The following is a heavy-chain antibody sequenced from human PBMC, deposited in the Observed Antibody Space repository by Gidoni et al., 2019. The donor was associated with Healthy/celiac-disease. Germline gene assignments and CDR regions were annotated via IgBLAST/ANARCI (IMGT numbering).Heavy chain of an antibody. J-gene: IGHJ4*02. Sequence: QVQLVQSGAEVKKPGASVQVSCKASGYTFTSYAMHWVRQAPGQRLEWMGWINAGHGNTKYSQKFQGRVTITRDTSASTAYMELSSLRSEDTAVYYCARENGFGGSGSFDYWGQGTLVTVSS. CDR3: ARENGFGGSGSFDY. CDR2: INAGHGNT. V-gene: IGHV1-3*01. CDR1: GYTFTSYA. D-gene: IGHD3-10*01.